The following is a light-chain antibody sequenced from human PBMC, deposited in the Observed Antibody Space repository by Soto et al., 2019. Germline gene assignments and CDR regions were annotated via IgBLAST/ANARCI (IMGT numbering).Light chain of an antibody. CDR3: QQLLSYPIT. CDR2: AAS. V-gene: IGKV1-9*01. CDR1: QGIASY. Sequence: QLTQSPSSLSASVGDRVTITCRASQGIASYLAWYQQKPGQAPNLLIYAASTLQSGVPSRFSGSGSGTDFTLTISSLQPEDFATYYCQQLLSYPITFGQGTRLEI. J-gene: IGKJ5*01.